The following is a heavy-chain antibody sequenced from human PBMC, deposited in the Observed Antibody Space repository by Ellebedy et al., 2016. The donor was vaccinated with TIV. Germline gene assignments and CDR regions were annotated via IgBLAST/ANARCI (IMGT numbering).Heavy chain of an antibody. CDR1: GYTFTSYD. J-gene: IGHJ5*02. V-gene: IGHV1-8*01. CDR2: MNPNSGKS. CDR3: AKGGTTGENNCSDP. D-gene: IGHD1-14*01. Sequence: AASVKVSCKASGYTFTSYDINWVRQATGQGLEWMGWMNPNSGKSYYAQKFQGRVSMTRNTSISTAYMELSSLRSEDTAVYYVAKGGTTGENNCSDPWGQGTLVTVSS.